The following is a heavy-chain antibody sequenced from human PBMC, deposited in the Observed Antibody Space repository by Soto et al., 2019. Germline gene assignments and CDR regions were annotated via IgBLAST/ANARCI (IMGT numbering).Heavy chain of an antibody. J-gene: IGHJ2*01. CDR1: GFTFSSYD. CDR2: FGATGYT. V-gene: IGHV3-13*01. CDR3: ARGGYGGENWYFDL. Sequence: EVQVVESGGGLVQPGGSLRLSCAASGFTFSSYDMHWVRQPAGKGLEWVSAFGATGYTYYPGSVKGRFTVSRESAKNSFYLQMNSLRAEDTAVYFCARGGYGGENWYFDLWGHGTLVTVSS. D-gene: IGHD2-21*01.